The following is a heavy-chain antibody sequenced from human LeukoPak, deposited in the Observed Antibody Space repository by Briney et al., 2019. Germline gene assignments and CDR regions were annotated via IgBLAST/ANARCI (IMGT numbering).Heavy chain of an antibody. Sequence: AGGSLRLSCAASGFTFSSYEMNWVRQAPGKGLEWVSYISNSGSTIYYADSVKGRFTISRDNAKNSLYLQMNSLRAEDTAVYYCARDLVTTLHHRAFDIWGQGTMVTVSS. V-gene: IGHV3-48*03. J-gene: IGHJ3*02. CDR3: ARDLVTTLHHRAFDI. D-gene: IGHD4-17*01. CDR2: ISNSGSTI. CDR1: GFTFSSYE.